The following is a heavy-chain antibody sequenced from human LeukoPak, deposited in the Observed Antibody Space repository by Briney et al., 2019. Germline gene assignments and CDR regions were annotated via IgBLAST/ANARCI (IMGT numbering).Heavy chain of an antibody. CDR3: ARDHIVVVVAALYYYYYGMDV. D-gene: IGHD2-15*01. CDR1: GFTFSSYA. Sequence: GGSLRLSCAASGFTFSSYAMHWVRQAPGKGLEWVAVISYDGSNKYYADSVKGRFTISRDNSKNTLYLQMNSLRAEDTAVYYCARDHIVVVVAALYYYYYGMDVWDQGTTVTVSS. CDR2: ISYDGSNK. J-gene: IGHJ6*02. V-gene: IGHV3-30*04.